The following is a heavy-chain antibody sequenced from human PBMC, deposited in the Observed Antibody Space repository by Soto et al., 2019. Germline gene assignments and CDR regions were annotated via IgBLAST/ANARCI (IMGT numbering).Heavy chain of an antibody. Sequence: GASVKVSCKASGYTFTSYDINWVRQATGQGLEWMGWMNPNSGNTGYAQKFQGRVTMTRNTSISTACMELSSLRSEDTAVYYCASGSSGWSGGYYYYGMDVWGQGTTVTVSS. D-gene: IGHD6-19*01. CDR2: MNPNSGNT. CDR3: ASGSSGWSGGYYYYGMDV. J-gene: IGHJ6*02. CDR1: GYTFTSYD. V-gene: IGHV1-8*01.